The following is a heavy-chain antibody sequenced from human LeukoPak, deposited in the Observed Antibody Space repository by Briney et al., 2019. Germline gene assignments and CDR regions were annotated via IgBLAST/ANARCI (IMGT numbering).Heavy chain of an antibody. CDR3: TRDFSNTSGFKVVADF. Sequence: GASVKVSCKASGYTFTSYGISWVRQAPGQGPEWMGWISAYNGDRKYAQNFQDRVTMTTDTSTSTAFMELRSLRSDDTAVYYCTRDFSNTSGFKVVADFWGQGTLVTVSS. J-gene: IGHJ4*02. CDR2: ISAYNGDR. CDR1: GYTFTSYG. V-gene: IGHV1-18*01. D-gene: IGHD3-22*01.